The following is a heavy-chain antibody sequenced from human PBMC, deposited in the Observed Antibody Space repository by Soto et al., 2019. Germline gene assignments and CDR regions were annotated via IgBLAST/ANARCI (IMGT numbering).Heavy chain of an antibody. CDR1: GCTFTSYG. CDR2: ISAYNGNT. J-gene: IGHJ6*02. Sequence: ASVKVSCKASGCTFTSYGISWVRQAPGQGLEWMGWISAYNGNTNYAQKLPGRVNMTTDTSTSTAYMELRSLRSDDTAVYYCARGDSNYPYYYYGMDVWGQGTTVTVSS. D-gene: IGHD4-4*01. V-gene: IGHV1-18*01. CDR3: ARGDSNYPYYYYGMDV.